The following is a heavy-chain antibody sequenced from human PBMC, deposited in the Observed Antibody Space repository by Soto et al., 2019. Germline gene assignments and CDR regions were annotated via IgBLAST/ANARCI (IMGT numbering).Heavy chain of an antibody. Sequence: QVQLQESGPRLVKPSGSLSLACGVSGGTVASSHWWSWVRQSPGGGLEWIGNVYHTGDTNFNPSLQSPVTVSVHKSNNQFSLRLNSLTAADTAVYFCAREIVTAGGNNYFDPWGPGTLVTVSS. CDR2: VYHTGDT. CDR3: AREIVTAGGNNYFDP. J-gene: IGHJ5*02. D-gene: IGHD2-21*02. V-gene: IGHV4-4*02. CDR1: GGTVASSHW.